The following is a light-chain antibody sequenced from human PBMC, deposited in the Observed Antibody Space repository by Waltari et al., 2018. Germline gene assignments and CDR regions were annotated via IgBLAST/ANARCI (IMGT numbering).Light chain of an antibody. Sequence: QAVVTQEPSLTVSPGGTVTPTRGSSPGTVTSAHSPYLFPQRPSQVPRTLIYDTNNKHTWTPTRFSGSLLGGKAALTLSGAQPEDEAEYYCLLWYSGARWVFGGGTKLSVL. CDR1: PGTVTSAHS. CDR3: LLWYSGARWV. CDR2: DTN. V-gene: IGLV7-46*01. J-gene: IGLJ3*02.